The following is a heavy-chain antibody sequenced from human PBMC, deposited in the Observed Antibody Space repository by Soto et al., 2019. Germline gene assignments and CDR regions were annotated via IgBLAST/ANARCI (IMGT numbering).Heavy chain of an antibody. CDR1: GGSFSVYY. Sequence: PSETLSLTCAVYGGSFSVYYWSWIRQPPGKGLEWIGEISHTEGTSYNPSLSSRVTISLDTSKNQFSLKLSSVTAADTAVYYCARGMDASKAGYWGLGTLVTVSS. CDR3: ARGMDASKAGY. V-gene: IGHV4-34*01. CDR2: ISHTEGT. J-gene: IGHJ4*02. D-gene: IGHD2-2*03.